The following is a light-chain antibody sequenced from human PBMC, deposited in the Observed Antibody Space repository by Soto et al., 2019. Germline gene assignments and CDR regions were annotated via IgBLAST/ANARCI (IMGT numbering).Light chain of an antibody. CDR1: SSDVGKYDY. CDR2: EVS. J-gene: IGLJ1*01. CDR3: SSYSSVSTYV. Sequence: QSVLTQPPSASGSPGQSVTISCTGTSSDVGKYDYVSWFQHHPGKAPKLIIYEVSKRPSGVPDRFSGSKSGNTACLTISGLQAEDETEYYCSSYSSVSTYVFGTGTKVTVL. V-gene: IGLV2-8*01.